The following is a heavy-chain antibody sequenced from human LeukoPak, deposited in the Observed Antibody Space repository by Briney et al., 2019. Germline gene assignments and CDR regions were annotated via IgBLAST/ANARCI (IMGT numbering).Heavy chain of an antibody. J-gene: IGHJ3*02. V-gene: IGHV1-18*01. CDR1: GGTFSSYA. Sequence: GASVKVSCKASGGTFSSYAISWVRQAPGQGLEWMGWINTYSSNTNYAQKFQGRVAMTTDTSTSTAYMDLRNLRSDDTAVYYCARDRCSSTSCYLLAPLGSSPDGLDIWGQGTMVTVSS. CDR3: ARDRCSSTSCYLLAPLGSSPDGLDI. CDR2: INTYSSNT. D-gene: IGHD2-2*01.